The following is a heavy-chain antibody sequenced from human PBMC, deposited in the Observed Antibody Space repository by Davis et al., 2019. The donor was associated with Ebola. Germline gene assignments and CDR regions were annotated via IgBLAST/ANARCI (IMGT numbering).Heavy chain of an antibody. CDR1: AFTFGAYT. V-gene: IGHV3-43*02. CDR2: INGDRGRI. D-gene: IGHD1-26*01. J-gene: IGHJ4*02. CDR3: AKAKFSGSALIGH. Sequence: PGGSLRLSCAPSAFTFGAYTMHRVRQAPGKGLAWVSFINGDRGRIDYADSVKDRFTISGDNSKNSLYLQMNSLTTEDTALYYCAKAKFSGSALIGHWGQGTLVTVSS.